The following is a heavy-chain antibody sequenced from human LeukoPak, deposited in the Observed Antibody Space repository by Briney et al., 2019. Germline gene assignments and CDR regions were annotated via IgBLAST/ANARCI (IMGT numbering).Heavy chain of an antibody. V-gene: IGHV1-24*01. J-gene: IGHJ4*02. CDR1: GYTLTELS. D-gene: IGHD3-16*02. CDR3: ATGYDYVWGSYRYTGFDY. Sequence: ASVKVSCKVSGYTLTELSMHWVRQAPGKGLEWMGGFDPEDGEAIYAQKFQGRVTMTEDTSTDTAYMELSSLRSEDTVVYYCATGYDYVWGSYRYTGFDYWGQGTLVTVSS. CDR2: FDPEDGEA.